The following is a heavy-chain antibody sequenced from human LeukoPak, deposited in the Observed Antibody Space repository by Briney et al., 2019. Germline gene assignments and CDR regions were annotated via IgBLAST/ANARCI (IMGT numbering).Heavy chain of an antibody. Sequence: GGSLRLSCAASGLTFSSHWMNWVRQAPGKGLVWVSHIASDGSSTTYADSVKGRFSISRDNAKNTPYLQMNSLRVEDTAVYYCARGRPHGNDYWGQGTLVTVSS. CDR2: IASDGSST. CDR1: GLTFSSHW. CDR3: ARGRPHGNDY. D-gene: IGHD4-23*01. V-gene: IGHV3-74*01. J-gene: IGHJ4*02.